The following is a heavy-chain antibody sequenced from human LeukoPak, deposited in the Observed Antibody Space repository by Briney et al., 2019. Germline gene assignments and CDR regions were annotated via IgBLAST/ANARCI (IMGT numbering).Heavy chain of an antibody. J-gene: IGHJ4*02. CDR2: IIPIFGTA. V-gene: IGHV1-69*01. D-gene: IGHD3-10*01. Sequence: SVKVSCKASGGTFISYAISWVRQAPGQGLELMGGIIPIFGTANYAQKFQGRVTITADESTSTAYMELSSLRSEDTAVYYCARGSRGSLDYWGQGTLVTVSS. CDR1: GGTFISYA. CDR3: ARGSRGSLDY.